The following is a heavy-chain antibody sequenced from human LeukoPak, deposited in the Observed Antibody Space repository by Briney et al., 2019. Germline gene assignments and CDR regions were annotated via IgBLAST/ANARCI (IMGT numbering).Heavy chain of an antibody. Sequence: SETLSLTCAVYGGSFSSYYWSWIRQPPGKGLEWVGYFYYSGSTNYNPSLKSRVTISVDTSKNQFSLKLSSVTAADTAVYYCARESGVGATGYYYYGMDVWGQGTTVTVSS. CDR1: GGSFSSYY. D-gene: IGHD1-26*01. CDR3: ARESGVGATGYYYYGMDV. V-gene: IGHV4-59*01. CDR2: FYYSGST. J-gene: IGHJ6*02.